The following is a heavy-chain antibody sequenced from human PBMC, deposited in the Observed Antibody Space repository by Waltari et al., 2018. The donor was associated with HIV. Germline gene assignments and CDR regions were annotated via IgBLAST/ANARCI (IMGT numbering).Heavy chain of an antibody. V-gene: IGHV3-33*01. J-gene: IGHJ4*02. CDR2: IWYDGSNK. CDR1: GFTLSTLG. D-gene: IGHD1-26*01. CDR3: ARVGGGSYHADY. Sequence: QVQLVESGGGWVQLGRSLRLPCAASGFTLSTLGMHWSPQAPGKGLEWVAVIWYDGSNKYYADSVKGRFTISRDNSKNTLYLQMNSLRAEDTAVYYCARVGGGSYHADYWGQGTLVTVSS.